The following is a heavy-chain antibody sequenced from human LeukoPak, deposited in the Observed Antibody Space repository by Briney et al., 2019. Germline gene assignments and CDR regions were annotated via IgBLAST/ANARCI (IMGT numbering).Heavy chain of an antibody. CDR1: GYTFTGYY. Sequence: ASVKVSCKASGYTFTGYYMHWVRQAPGQGLEWMGRINPNSGGTDYAQKFQGRVTMTRDTSISTAYMELSRLRSDDTAVYYCALSWRIQLWKFDYWGQGTLVTVSS. CDR2: INPNSGGT. V-gene: IGHV1-2*06. CDR3: ALSWRIQLWKFDY. J-gene: IGHJ4*02. D-gene: IGHD5-18*01.